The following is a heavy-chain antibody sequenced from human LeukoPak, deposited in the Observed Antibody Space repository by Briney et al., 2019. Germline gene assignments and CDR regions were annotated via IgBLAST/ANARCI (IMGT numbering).Heavy chain of an antibody. J-gene: IGHJ4*02. D-gene: IGHD1-26*01. CDR1: GFTFSSYW. CDR3: ARDSVGVPTDFDY. CDR2: IASDGSST. V-gene: IGHV3-74*01. Sequence: GGAVRLSCAASGFTFSSYWMNWVRQAPGKGLVWVSCIASDGSSTTYADSVKGRFSISRDNAKNTLYLQMNSLRAEDTAVYYCARDSVGVPTDFDYWGQGTLVTVSS.